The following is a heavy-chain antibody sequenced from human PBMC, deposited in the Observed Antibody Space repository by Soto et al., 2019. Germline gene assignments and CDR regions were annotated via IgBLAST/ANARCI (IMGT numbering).Heavy chain of an antibody. CDR2: IYWDDDK. D-gene: IGHD5-12*01. V-gene: IGHV2-5*02. CDR1: GFSLSTSGVG. J-gene: IGHJ4*02. CDR3: AHTEGEDIVVYYFDY. Sequence: QITLKESGPTLVKPTQTLTLTCTFSGFSLSTSGVGVGWIRQPPGKALEWLALIYWDDDKRYSSSLKSRLTITKDTSKNQVVLTMTNMDPVDTATYYCAHTEGEDIVVYYFDYWGQGTLVTVSS.